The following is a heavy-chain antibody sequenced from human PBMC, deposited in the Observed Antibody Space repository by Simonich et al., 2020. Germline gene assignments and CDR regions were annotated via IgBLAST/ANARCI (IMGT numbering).Heavy chain of an antibody. CDR1: GYTFTGYY. CDR3: ARDPVVPAAIRNAFDI. V-gene: IGHV1-2*02. CDR2: INPNSGGT. D-gene: IGHD2-2*01. J-gene: IGHJ3*02. Sequence: QVQLVQSGAEVKKPGASVKVSCKASGYTFTGYYMHWVRQAPGQGLEWIGWINPNSGGTNYAQKFQGRVTMTGETSSSTAYMELSRLRSDDTAVYYCARDPVVPAAIRNAFDIWGQGTMVTVSS.